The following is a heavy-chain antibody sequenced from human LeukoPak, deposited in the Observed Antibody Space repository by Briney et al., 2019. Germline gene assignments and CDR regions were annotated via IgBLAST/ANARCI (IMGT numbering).Heavy chain of an antibody. J-gene: IGHJ4*02. CDR2: ISNSGNTK. Sequence: GGSLRLSCAASGFTFSNYEMNWIRQAPGKGLEWISYISNSGNTKYYADSVKGRFTISRDNAKNTLHLQMNSLRAEDTAVYYCARGARGSGTASDYWGQGTLVTVSS. CDR3: ARGARGSGTASDY. V-gene: IGHV3-48*03. D-gene: IGHD3-10*01. CDR1: GFTFSNYE.